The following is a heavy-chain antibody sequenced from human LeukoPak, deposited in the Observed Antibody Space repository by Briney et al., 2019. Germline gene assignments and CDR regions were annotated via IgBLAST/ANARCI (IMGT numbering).Heavy chain of an antibody. V-gene: IGHV1-46*01. CDR3: ARDRVIVGGTATYNFDH. CDR2: INPTGGST. CDR1: GYTCTPYF. Sequence: ASVKVSCKASGYTCTPYFIHWVRQAPEQGLEWMGIINPTGGSTTYAQKFQGRVTVTRDMSTSTVYMELSSLTSEDTAVYYCARDRVIVGGTATYNFDHWGQGTLVTVSS. J-gene: IGHJ4*02. D-gene: IGHD1-14*01.